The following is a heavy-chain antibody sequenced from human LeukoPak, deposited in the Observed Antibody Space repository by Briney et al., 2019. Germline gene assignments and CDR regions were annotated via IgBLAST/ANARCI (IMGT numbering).Heavy chain of an antibody. CDR1: GGSFSDYS. D-gene: IGHD4-23*01. CDR2: INRSGST. J-gene: IGHJ4*02. V-gene: IGHV4-34*01. Sequence: SETLSLTCAVYGGSFSDYSWSWIRQPPGKGLEWIGEINRSGSTNYNPSLKSRVTISIDTSKNQFSLKLSSVTAADTAVYYCARDQGGGWGQGTLVTVSS. CDR3: ARDQGGG.